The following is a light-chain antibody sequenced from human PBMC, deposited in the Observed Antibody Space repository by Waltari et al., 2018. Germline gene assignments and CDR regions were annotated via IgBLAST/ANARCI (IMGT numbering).Light chain of an antibody. Sequence: DIVMTQTPLSLPVTPGEPASISCASSQSLLNSDDGFTYLDWFLQKPGQSPRVLIYTLSHRASGVPDRFIGNGSGSNFSLKISRVEAEDVGIYYCMQRLEFPYTFGQGTKVEIK. CDR1: QSLLNSDDGFTY. CDR3: MQRLEFPYT. V-gene: IGKV2-40*01. J-gene: IGKJ2*01. CDR2: TLS.